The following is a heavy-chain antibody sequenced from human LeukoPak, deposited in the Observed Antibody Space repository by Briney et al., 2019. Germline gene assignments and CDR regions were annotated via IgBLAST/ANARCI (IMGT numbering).Heavy chain of an antibody. Sequence: GGSLRLSCAASGFTFSSSAMGWVRQAPGKGLEWVSGISGSGGRTYYADSVKGRFNISRDNSKNTLYLQMNSLRAEDTAVYYCARDLDPFYDSSGYLGIFDYWGQGTLVTVSS. J-gene: IGHJ4*02. CDR2: ISGSGGRT. CDR3: ARDLDPFYDSSGYLGIFDY. V-gene: IGHV3-23*01. D-gene: IGHD3-22*01. CDR1: GFTFSSSA.